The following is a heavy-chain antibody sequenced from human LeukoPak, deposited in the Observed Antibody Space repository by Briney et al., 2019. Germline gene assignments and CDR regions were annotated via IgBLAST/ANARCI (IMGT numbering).Heavy chain of an antibody. CDR2: IYHSGST. CDR1: GGSISSGGYY. CDR3: ARGGGSYWPWDY. J-gene: IGHJ4*02. Sequence: SETLSLTCTVSGGSISSGGYYWSWIRQPPGKGLEWIGYIYHSGSTNYNPSLKSRVTMSVDTSKNQFSLKLSSVTAADTAVYYCARGGGSYWPWDYWGQGTLVTVSS. V-gene: IGHV4-61*08. D-gene: IGHD1-26*01.